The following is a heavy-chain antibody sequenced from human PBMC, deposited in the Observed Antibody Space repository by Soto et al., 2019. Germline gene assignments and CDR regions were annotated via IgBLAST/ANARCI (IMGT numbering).Heavy chain of an antibody. CDR1: GFTFSSYS. J-gene: IGHJ4*02. CDR3: ARAHDFWISYYIY. V-gene: IGHV3-21*01. CDR2: ISSRSTYI. Sequence: EVQLVESGGGLVKPGGSLRLSCAASGFTFSSYSMNWVRQAPGKGLEWVSSISSRSTYIYYADSVKGRFTISRDNAKNSLYLQMNSLRAEDTAVYYCARAHDFWISYYIYWGQGTLVTVSS. D-gene: IGHD3-3*01.